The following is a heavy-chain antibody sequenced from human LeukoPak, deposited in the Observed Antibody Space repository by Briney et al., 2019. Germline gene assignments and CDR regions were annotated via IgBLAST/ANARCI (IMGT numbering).Heavy chain of an antibody. CDR3: ATGGGYYTYYFDY. CDR1: GYTLTGLS. CDR2: FDPEDGET. D-gene: IGHD3-22*01. J-gene: IGHJ4*02. V-gene: IGHV1-24*01. Sequence: GGSVKVSCKVSGYTLTGLSMHWVRQAPGKGLEWMGGFDPEDGETIYAQKFQGRVTMTEDASTDTAYMELSSLRPEDTAVYYCATGGGYYTYYFDYWGQGTLVTVSS.